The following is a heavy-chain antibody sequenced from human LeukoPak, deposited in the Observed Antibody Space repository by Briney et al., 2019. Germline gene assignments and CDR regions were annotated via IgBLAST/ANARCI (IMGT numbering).Heavy chain of an antibody. J-gene: IGHJ4*02. CDR2: INAGNGDT. Sequence: PSVRVSCKASGGTFSSYAISWVRQAPGQRLEWMGWINAGNGDTKYSQKFQGRVTITRDTSASTAYMELSSLRSEDTAVYYCARGYGYGHSDLDYWGQGTLVTVSS. D-gene: IGHD5-12*01. CDR1: GGTFSSYA. V-gene: IGHV1-3*01. CDR3: ARGYGYGHSDLDY.